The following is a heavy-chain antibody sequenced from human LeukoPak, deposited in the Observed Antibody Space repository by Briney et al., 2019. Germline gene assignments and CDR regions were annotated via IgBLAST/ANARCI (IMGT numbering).Heavy chain of an antibody. Sequence: GGSLRLSCVASGFTVSSDYMSWVRQAPGKGLEWVSAIYSGGSTYYADSVKGRFTISRDNSKNTVYLEVNSLRAEDTAVYYCARDWGSLAAAGTSVWFDPWGQGTLVTVSS. V-gene: IGHV3-53*01. CDR1: GFTVSSDY. CDR2: IYSGGST. D-gene: IGHD6-13*01. CDR3: ARDWGSLAAAGTSVWFDP. J-gene: IGHJ5*02.